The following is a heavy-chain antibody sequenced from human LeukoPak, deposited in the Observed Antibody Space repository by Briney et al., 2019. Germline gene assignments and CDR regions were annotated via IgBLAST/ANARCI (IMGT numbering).Heavy chain of an antibody. V-gene: IGHV3-33*01. Sequence: PGGSLRLSCAASGFTFNNYAMHWVRQAPDKGLEWVAVIWSDENDKYYAESVKGRFTISRDNSKKTLYLQINSLRAEDTAVYYCARGLQGSGSSYTAEALFDPWGQGTLVTVSS. D-gene: IGHD3-10*01. J-gene: IGHJ5*02. CDR1: GFTFNNYA. CDR2: IWSDENDK. CDR3: ARGLQGSGSSYTAEALFDP.